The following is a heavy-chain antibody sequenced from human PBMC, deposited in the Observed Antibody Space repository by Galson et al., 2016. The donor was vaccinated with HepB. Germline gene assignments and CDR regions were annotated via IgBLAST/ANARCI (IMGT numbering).Heavy chain of an antibody. J-gene: IGHJ3*02. Sequence: SLRLSCAASGFTFRTYWMSWVRQAPGKGLEWVANIRQDGSEKYYVASVEGRFTISRDNAKNSLYLQMNSLRDDDTAVYYCARDNLHAFDIWGQGTLVTVSS. CDR2: IRQDGSEK. CDR1: GFTFRTYW. V-gene: IGHV3-7*05. CDR3: ARDNLHAFDI.